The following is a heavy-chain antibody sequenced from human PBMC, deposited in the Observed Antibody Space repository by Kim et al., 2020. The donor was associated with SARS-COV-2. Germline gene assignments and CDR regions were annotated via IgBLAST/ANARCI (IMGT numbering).Heavy chain of an antibody. J-gene: IGHJ4*02. Sequence: GGSLRLSCAASGFTFTNYAMSWVRQAPGKGLEWVSGISGRGGSTYYADSVKGRFTVSRDNSKNTLYLQMNTLRAEDTAVYYCANLVYGDYVPLDYWGQGTLVIVSS. CDR3: ANLVYGDYVPLDY. D-gene: IGHD4-17*01. CDR1: GFTFTNYA. V-gene: IGHV3-23*01. CDR2: ISGRGGST.